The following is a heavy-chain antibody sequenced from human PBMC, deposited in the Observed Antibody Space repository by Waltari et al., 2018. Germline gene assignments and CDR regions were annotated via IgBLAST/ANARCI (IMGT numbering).Heavy chain of an antibody. J-gene: IGHJ5*02. CDR1: GGSISSYY. CDR2: IYYSGST. D-gene: IGHD2-2*01. V-gene: IGHV4-59*01. CDR3: ARVVPVQGWFDP. Sequence: QVQLQESGPGLVKPSETLSLTCTVSGGSISSYYWSWIRQPPGKGLECIGYIYYSGSTNYNPSLKSRVTISVDTSKNQFSLKLSSVTAADTAVYYCARVVPVQGWFDPWGQGTLVTVSS.